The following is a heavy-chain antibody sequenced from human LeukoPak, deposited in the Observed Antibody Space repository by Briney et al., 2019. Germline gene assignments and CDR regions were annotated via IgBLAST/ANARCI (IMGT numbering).Heavy chain of an antibody. J-gene: IGHJ6*03. D-gene: IGHD2-2*01. CDR2: TYHSGST. Sequence: SETLSLTRAVSGYSISSGYYWGWIRQPPGKGLEWIGGTYHSGSTYYNPSLKSRVTISVDTSKNQFSLKLSSVTAADTAVYYCARRNIVVVPAAPHYYYYYYMDVWGKGTTVTVSS. V-gene: IGHV4-38-2*01. CDR3: ARRNIVVVPAAPHYYYYYYMDV. CDR1: GYSISSGYY.